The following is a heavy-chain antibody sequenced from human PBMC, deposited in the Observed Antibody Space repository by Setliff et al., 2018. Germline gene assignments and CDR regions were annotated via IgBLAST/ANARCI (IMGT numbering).Heavy chain of an antibody. D-gene: IGHD4-17*01. Sequence: GGSLRLSCAASGFAFNSYAMSWVRQTPGKGLAWVSTLTASGDTTYYADSVQGRFTISRDNSKNTLFLQMSSLRAEDTAVYYSARAKLRDYQPKYFFEYWGQGTLVTVSS. CDR2: LTASGDTT. CDR1: GFAFNSYA. CDR3: ARAKLRDYQPKYFFEY. J-gene: IGHJ4*02. V-gene: IGHV3-23*01.